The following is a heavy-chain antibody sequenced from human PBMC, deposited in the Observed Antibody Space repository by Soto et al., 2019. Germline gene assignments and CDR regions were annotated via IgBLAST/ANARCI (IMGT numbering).Heavy chain of an antibody. CDR3: ARDRYFDWLVHGMDV. Sequence: GGSLRLSCAASGFTFSSYGMHWVRQAPGKGLEWVAVIWYDGSNKYYADSVKGRFTIPRDNSKNTLYLQMNSLRAEDTAVYYCARDRYFDWLVHGMDVWGQGTTVTVSS. CDR2: IWYDGSNK. V-gene: IGHV3-33*01. D-gene: IGHD3-9*01. CDR1: GFTFSSYG. J-gene: IGHJ6*01.